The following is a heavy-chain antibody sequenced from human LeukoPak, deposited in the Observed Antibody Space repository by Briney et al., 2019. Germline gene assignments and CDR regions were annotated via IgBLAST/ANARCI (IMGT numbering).Heavy chain of an antibody. J-gene: IGHJ4*02. CDR2: ISYDGSNK. D-gene: IGHD4-17*01. Sequence: GGSLRLSCVASGFTFSRYGMHWVRQAPGKGLEWVAVISYDGSNKYYADSVKGRFTISRDNSKNTLYLQMNSLRGEDTAVYYCARLGTTSVTTGYWGQGTLVTVSP. CDR1: GFTFSRYG. V-gene: IGHV3-30*03. CDR3: ARLGTTSVTTGY.